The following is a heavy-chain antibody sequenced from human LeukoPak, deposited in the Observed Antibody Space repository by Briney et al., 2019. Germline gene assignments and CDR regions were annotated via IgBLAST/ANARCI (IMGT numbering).Heavy chain of an antibody. CDR3: ATPIITMMSLDAFDI. CDR2: INPNSGGT. D-gene: IGHD3-22*01. V-gene: IGHV1-2*02. J-gene: IGHJ3*02. Sequence: ASVKVSCKASGYTFTCYYMHWVRQAPGQGLEWMGWINPNSGGTNYAQKFQGRVTMTRDTSISTAYMELSRLRSDDTAVYYCATPIITMMSLDAFDIWGQGTMVTVSS. CDR1: GYTFTCYY.